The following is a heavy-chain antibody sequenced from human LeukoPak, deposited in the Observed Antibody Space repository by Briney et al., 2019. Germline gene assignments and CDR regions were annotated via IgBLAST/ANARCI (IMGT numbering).Heavy chain of an antibody. J-gene: IGHJ6*03. CDR2: MNPISGNT. D-gene: IGHD5-18*01. CDR3: ARGPPIRGYRYGYDTGYYYSYSMDV. V-gene: IGHV1-8*02. CDR1: GYTFTSYG. Sequence: ASVKVSCKASGYTFTSYGISWVRQATGQGLERMGWMNPISGNTGHAQKFQGRVTMTRDTSISTAYMELSSLRSEDTAVYYCARGPPIRGYRYGYDTGYYYSYSMDVWGKGTTVTISS.